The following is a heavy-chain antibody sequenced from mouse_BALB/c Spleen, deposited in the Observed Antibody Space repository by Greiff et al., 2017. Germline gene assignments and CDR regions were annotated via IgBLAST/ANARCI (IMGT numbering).Heavy chain of an antibody. V-gene: IGHV3-2*02. CDR2: ISYSGST. D-gene: IGHD3-1*01. Sequence: EVKLMESGPGLVKPSQSLSLTCTVTGYSITSDYAWNWIRQFPGNKLEWMGYISYSGSTSYNPSLKSRISITRDTSKNQFFLQLNSVTTEDTATYYCAREGLRAYWGQGTLVTVSA. CDR1: GYSITSDYA. CDR3: AREGLRAY. J-gene: IGHJ3*01.